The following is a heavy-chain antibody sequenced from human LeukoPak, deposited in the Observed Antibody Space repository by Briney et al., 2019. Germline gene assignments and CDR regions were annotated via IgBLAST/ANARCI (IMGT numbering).Heavy chain of an antibody. J-gene: IGHJ3*02. CDR1: GFTFSSYE. D-gene: IGHD4/OR15-4a*01. Sequence: PGGSLRLSCAASGFTFSSYEMNWVRQAPGKGLEWVSYISSSGSTIYYADSVKGRFTISRDNAKNSLYLQMNSLRGEDTAVYYCARGARGADTFDIWGQGTMVTVSS. V-gene: IGHV3-48*03. CDR3: ARGARGADTFDI. CDR2: ISSSGSTI.